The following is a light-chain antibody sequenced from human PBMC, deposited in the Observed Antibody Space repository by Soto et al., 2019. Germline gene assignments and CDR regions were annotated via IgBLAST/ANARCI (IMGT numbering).Light chain of an antibody. CDR1: QSVSSY. CDR3: QQRSNWPPGWT. J-gene: IGKJ1*01. Sequence: EIVLTQSPATLSLSPGERATLSCRASQSVSSYLAWYQQKPGQAPRLLIYDASNRATGIPARFSGSGSGTAFTLTISSLEPEDFAVYYCQQRSNWPPGWTFGQGTKLEIK. CDR2: DAS. V-gene: IGKV3-11*01.